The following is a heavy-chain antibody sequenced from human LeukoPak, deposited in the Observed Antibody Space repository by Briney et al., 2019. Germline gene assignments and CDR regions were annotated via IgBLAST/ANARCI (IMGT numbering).Heavy chain of an antibody. CDR2: INTKRGGT. Sequence: EASVKVSCKASGYTFTVYYMHWVRQAPGQGLEWMGWINTKRGGTNYAQQFQGRVTMTRDTSISTAYMELSRLRSDDTAVYYCARVRQWLANFDYWGQGTLVTVSS. CDR3: ARVRQWLANFDY. CDR1: GYTFTVYY. V-gene: IGHV1-2*02. D-gene: IGHD6-19*01. J-gene: IGHJ4*02.